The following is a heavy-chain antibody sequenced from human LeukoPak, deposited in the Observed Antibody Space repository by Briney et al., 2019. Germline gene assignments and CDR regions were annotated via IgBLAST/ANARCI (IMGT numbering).Heavy chain of an antibody. J-gene: IGHJ4*02. V-gene: IGHV3-7*01. CDR1: GFTFSSYW. CDR2: IKQDGSEK. Sequence: GGSLRLSCAASGFTFSSYWMSWVRQAPGKGLEWVAHIKQDGSEKYYVDSVKGRFTISRDNAKNSLYLQMNSLRAEDTAVYYCARTYYDFWSGYYNYFDYWGQGTLVTVSS. D-gene: IGHD3-3*01. CDR3: ARTYYDFWSGYYNYFDY.